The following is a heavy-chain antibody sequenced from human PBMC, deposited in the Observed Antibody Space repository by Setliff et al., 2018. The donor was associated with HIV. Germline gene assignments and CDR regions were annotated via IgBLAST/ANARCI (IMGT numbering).Heavy chain of an antibody. Sequence: SETLSLTCTVSDDSINIGKYDWSWIRQPAXKGREWVGRTYSSGTTHYRPSLRSRVTISVDTSKNQFSLKLNSVTAADTAVYFCSTGFSAIRVHHCGMDIWGPGTTVTVSS. V-gene: IGHV4-61*02. CDR1: DDSINIGKYD. J-gene: IGHJ6*02. D-gene: IGHD3-10*01. CDR3: STGFSAIRVHHCGMDI. CDR2: TYSSGTT.